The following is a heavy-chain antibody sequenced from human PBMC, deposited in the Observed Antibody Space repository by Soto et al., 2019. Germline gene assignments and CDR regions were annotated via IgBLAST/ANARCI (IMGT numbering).Heavy chain of an antibody. CDR3: ASARRSKGSLCSRRGY. J-gene: IGHJ4*02. CDR2: ICGGTI. CDR1: GFAFSDYG. Sequence: EVQLVESGGGLVQPGGSLTLSCAASGFAFSDYGLIWVRQAPGKGLEWLSFICGGTIYNADSVKGRLTISRDNEKNALWLHMDNRAAADRAAYFCASARRSKGSLCSRRGYWGPGTLFTVSS. D-gene: IGHD3-10*02. V-gene: IGHV3-48*01.